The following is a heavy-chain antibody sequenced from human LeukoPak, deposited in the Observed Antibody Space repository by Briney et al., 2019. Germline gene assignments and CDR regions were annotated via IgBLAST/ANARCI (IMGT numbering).Heavy chain of an antibody. J-gene: IGHJ4*02. CDR1: RFTFTTFSDYV. Sequence: PGKSLRLSCAASRFTFTTFSDYVMHWARQAPGKGLEWVAAVSYGGGSEYYADSVKGRFAVSRDNSKNTLYLQMRSLRPEDTAVYYCASNFYDVGGYYYRTPVQYWGQGTPVTVSS. D-gene: IGHD3-22*01. CDR3: ASNFYDVGGYYYRTPVQY. V-gene: IGHV3-30*09. CDR2: VSYGGGSE.